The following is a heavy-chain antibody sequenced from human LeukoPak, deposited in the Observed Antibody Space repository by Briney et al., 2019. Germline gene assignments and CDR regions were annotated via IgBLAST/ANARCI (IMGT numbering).Heavy chain of an antibody. V-gene: IGHV3-11*01. J-gene: IGHJ6*02. Sequence: RGSLRLSCAASGFTFSDYYMSWIRQAPGKGLEWVSYISSSGSTIYYADSVKGRFTISRDNAKNSLYLQMNSLRAEDTAVYYCARSELGEFRPYYYYGMDVWGQGTTVTVSS. CDR2: ISSSGSTI. CDR3: ARSELGEFRPYYYYGMDV. D-gene: IGHD3-10*01. CDR1: GFTFSDYY.